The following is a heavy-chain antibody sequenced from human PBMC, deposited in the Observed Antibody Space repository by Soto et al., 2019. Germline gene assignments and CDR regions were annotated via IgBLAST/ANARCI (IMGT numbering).Heavy chain of an antibody. Sequence: GGSLRLSCAASGFTFSSYAMHWVRQAPGKGLEWVAVISYDGSNKYYADSVKGRFTISRDNSKNTLYLQMNSLGAEDTAVYYWARGSLAYCCGDCSHDYWGQGTLVTVSS. CDR3: ARGSLAYCCGDCSHDY. CDR1: GFTFSSYA. J-gene: IGHJ4*02. V-gene: IGHV3-30-3*01. D-gene: IGHD2-21*02. CDR2: ISYDGSNK.